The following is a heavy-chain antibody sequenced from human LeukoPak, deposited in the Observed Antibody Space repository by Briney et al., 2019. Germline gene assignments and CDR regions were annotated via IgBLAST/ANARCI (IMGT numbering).Heavy chain of an antibody. Sequence: SETLSLTCAVYGGSFSGYYWSWIRQPPGKGLEWIGEINHSGSTNYNPSLKSRVTISVDTSKDQFSLKLSSVTAADTAVYYCARQHPYYYYYYMDVWGKGTTVTVSS. D-gene: IGHD2-21*01. V-gene: IGHV4-34*01. CDR3: ARQHPYYYYYYMDV. J-gene: IGHJ6*03. CDR2: INHSGST. CDR1: GGSFSGYY.